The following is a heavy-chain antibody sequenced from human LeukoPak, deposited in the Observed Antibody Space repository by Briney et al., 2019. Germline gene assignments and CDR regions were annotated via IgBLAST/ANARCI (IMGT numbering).Heavy chain of an antibody. V-gene: IGHV3-23*01. D-gene: IGHD2-2*01. CDR2: ISGSDGST. Sequence: PGGSLRLSCAASGFTFRTYAMSWVRQATGKGLEWVSGISGSDGSTYYADSVKGRFTISRDNSKNTVYLQMNSLRAEDTAVYYCAKARRSACSSTSCYPFDYWGQGTLVTVSS. CDR1: GFTFRTYA. J-gene: IGHJ4*02. CDR3: AKARRSACSSTSCYPFDY.